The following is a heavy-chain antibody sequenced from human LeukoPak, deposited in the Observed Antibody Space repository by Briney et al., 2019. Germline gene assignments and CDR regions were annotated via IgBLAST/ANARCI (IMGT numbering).Heavy chain of an antibody. J-gene: IGHJ4*02. CDR3: SGSGSLNPTPYYFDY. CDR1: GFTVSSNY. V-gene: IGHV3-53*01. CDR2: IYSGGST. Sequence: GGSLRLSCPASGFTVSSNYMSWVRQAQGKGLEWVSVIYSGGSTYYADSVKGRFTISRDNSKNTLYLQMNSLRAEDTAVYYCSGSGSLNPTPYYFDYWGQGTLVTVSS. D-gene: IGHD3-10*01.